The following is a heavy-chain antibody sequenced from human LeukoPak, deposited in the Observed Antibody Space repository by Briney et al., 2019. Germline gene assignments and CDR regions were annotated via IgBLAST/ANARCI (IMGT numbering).Heavy chain of an antibody. D-gene: IGHD3-10*01. CDR3: ARENMGDYYGSGSYLGY. CDR1: GGSFSGYY. J-gene: IGHJ4*02. V-gene: IGHV4-34*01. Sequence: SETLSLTCAVYGGSFSGYYWSWVRQPPGKGLEWIGEINHSGSTNYNPSLKSRVAISVDTSKNQFSLRLSSVTAADTAVYYCARENMGDYYGSGSYLGYWGQGTLVTVSS. CDR2: INHSGST.